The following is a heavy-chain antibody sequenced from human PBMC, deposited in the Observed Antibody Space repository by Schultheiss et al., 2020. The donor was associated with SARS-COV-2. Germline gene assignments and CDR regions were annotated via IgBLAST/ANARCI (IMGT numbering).Heavy chain of an antibody. D-gene: IGHD4-17*01. V-gene: IGHV1-2*02. J-gene: IGHJ5*02. CDR1: GYTFTKYF. Sequence: ASVKVSCQASGYTFTKYFTQWVRQGPGQGLEWMGWINPNSGGTNYAQKFQGRVTMTRNTSISTAYMELSSLRSEDTAVYYCARDWVTTVPTGWFDPWGQGTLVTVSS. CDR3: ARDWVTTVPTGWFDP. CDR2: INPNSGGT.